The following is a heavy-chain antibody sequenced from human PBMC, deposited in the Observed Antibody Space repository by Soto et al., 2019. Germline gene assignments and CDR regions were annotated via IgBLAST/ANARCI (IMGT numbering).Heavy chain of an antibody. J-gene: IGHJ3*02. CDR1: GFTFSNAW. Sequence: PGGSLRLSCAASGFTFSNAWMNWVRQAPGKGLEWVGRIKSKTDGGTTDYAAPVKGRFTISRDDSKNTLYLQMNSLKTEDTAVYYCTTAADGTVVRGVMPHAFDIWGQGTMVTVSS. CDR2: IKSKTDGGTT. CDR3: TTAADGTVVRGVMPHAFDI. V-gene: IGHV3-15*07. D-gene: IGHD3-10*01.